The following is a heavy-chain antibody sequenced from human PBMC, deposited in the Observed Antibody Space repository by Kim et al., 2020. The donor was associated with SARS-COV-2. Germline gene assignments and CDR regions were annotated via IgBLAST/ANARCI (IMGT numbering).Heavy chain of an antibody. CDR1: GFTFSSYA. D-gene: IGHD6-19*01. Sequence: GGSLRLSCAASGFTFSSYAMSWVRQAPGKGLEWVSAISGSGGSTYYADSVKGRFTISRDNSKNTLYLQMNSLRAEDTAVYYCAKFQRPSGWYFGYYYYGMDVWGQGTTVTVSS. CDR2: ISGSGGST. CDR3: AKFQRPSGWYFGYYYYGMDV. V-gene: IGHV3-23*01. J-gene: IGHJ6*02.